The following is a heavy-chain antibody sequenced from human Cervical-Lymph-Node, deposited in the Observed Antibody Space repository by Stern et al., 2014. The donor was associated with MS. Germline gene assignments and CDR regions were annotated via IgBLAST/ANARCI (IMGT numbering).Heavy chain of an antibody. Sequence: VKLVQSGGALVKPGGSLRLSCTASGLTFSNFWMTWVRQAPGKGLEWVGRIKSKTDGGTIDYAEPVKGRFTISRDDSKNTLYVEMNSLTTDDTAVYYCTTDRRNPYYAMDVWGQGTTVTVSS. CDR2: IKSKTDGGTI. CDR3: TTDRRNPYYAMDV. CDR1: GLTFSNFW. J-gene: IGHJ6*02. V-gene: IGHV3-15*02. D-gene: IGHD6-6*01.